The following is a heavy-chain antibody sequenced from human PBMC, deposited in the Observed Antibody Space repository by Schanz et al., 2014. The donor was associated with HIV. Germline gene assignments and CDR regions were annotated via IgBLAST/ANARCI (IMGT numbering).Heavy chain of an antibody. V-gene: IGHV4-34*01. CDR2: INHSGST. D-gene: IGHD3-16*01. J-gene: IGHJ4*02. CDR1: GGSFSVYS. CDR3: ASSSDRLGGYFDY. Sequence: QVQLQQWGAGLLKPSETLSLTCAVYGGSFSVYSWSWIRQPPGKGLQWIGEINHSGSTNYNPSLKSRVTISVDTSKNQFSLRLNSVTAADTAMYYCASSSDRLGGYFDYWGQGTLVIVSS.